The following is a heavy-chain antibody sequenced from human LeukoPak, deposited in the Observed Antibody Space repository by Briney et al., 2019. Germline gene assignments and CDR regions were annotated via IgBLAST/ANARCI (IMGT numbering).Heavy chain of an antibody. CDR2: IIPIFGTA. D-gene: IGHD2-2*01. CDR3: TREDVVVVPGLFDY. Sequence: SVKVSCKASGGTFSSYAISWVRQAPGQGLEWMGRIIPIFGTANYAQKFQGRVTITTDESTSTAYMELSSLSSEDTAVYYCTREDVVVVPGLFDYLGPGNPGHRLL. CDR1: GGTFSSYA. V-gene: IGHV1-69*05. J-gene: IGHJ4*02.